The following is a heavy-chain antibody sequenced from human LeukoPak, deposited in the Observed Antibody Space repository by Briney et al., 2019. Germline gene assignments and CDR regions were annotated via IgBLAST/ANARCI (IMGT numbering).Heavy chain of an antibody. D-gene: IGHD3-3*01. V-gene: IGHV3-74*01. CDR1: GSTFSNYW. J-gene: IGHJ4*02. Sequence: GGSLRLSCAASGSTFSNYWMHWVRQAPGKGLVWVSRINSDGSTTDYADPVKGRFTISRDNAKNTVYLQMNSLRAEDTAVYYCAYSFWSGYSDFWGQGTLVTVSS. CDR2: INSDGSTT. CDR3: AYSFWSGYSDF.